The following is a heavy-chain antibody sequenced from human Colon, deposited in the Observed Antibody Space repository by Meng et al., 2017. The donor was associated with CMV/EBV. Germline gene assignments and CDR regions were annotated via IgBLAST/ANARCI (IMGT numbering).Heavy chain of an antibody. J-gene: IGHJ5*02. Sequence: GGSLRLSCAASGFTFSSYAMTWVRQAPGKGLEWVSAISAGGGSTFYADSVKGRYTISRDNSKNTLYLQMNSLRAEDTAVYYCAKAHYADQSWGQGTMVTVSS. D-gene: IGHD4-17*01. CDR3: AKAHYADQS. CDR1: GFTFSSYA. CDR2: ISAGGGST. V-gene: IGHV3-23*01.